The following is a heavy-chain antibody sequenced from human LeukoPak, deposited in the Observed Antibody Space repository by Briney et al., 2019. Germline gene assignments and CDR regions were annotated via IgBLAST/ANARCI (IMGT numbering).Heavy chain of an antibody. CDR1: GFTFSSNG. D-gene: IGHD3-22*01. CDR3: AKDALPPDYYDSSGPKVYYYYYYMDV. Sequence: SGGSLRLSCVASGFTFSSNGMHWVRQAPGKGLEWVTFIQYDGSKKYYADSVKGRFTISRDNSKNTLYLEMNSLRAEDTAVYYCAKDALPPDYYDSSGPKVYYYYYYMDVWGKGTTVTVSS. V-gene: IGHV3-30*02. CDR2: IQYDGSKK. J-gene: IGHJ6*03.